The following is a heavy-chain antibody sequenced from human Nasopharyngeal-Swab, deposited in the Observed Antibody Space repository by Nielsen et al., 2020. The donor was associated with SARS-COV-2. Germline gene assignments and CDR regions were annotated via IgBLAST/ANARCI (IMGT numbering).Heavy chain of an antibody. V-gene: IGHV3-23*01. J-gene: IGHJ6*02. CDR2: IARSGTTT. CDR1: GFTFSNSD. D-gene: IGHD3-10*01. Sequence: GESLKISCAASGFTFSNSDMSWVRQAPGKGLEWVSGIARSGTTTYYADSVKGRFTISRDNSKNTLYLQMNSLRAEDTALYYCTKDSGWPATFWGQGTAVTVSS. CDR3: TKDSGWPATF.